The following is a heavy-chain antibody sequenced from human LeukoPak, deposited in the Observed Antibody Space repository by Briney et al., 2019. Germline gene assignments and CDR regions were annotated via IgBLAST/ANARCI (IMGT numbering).Heavy chain of an antibody. CDR1: GGTFISYA. V-gene: IGHV1-69*13. CDR3: AINWGYYDSSGYYGPSVYYYYGMDV. J-gene: IGHJ6*02. Sequence: ASVKVSCKASGGTFISYAISWVRQAPGQGLEWMGGIIPIFGTANYAQKFQGRVTITADESTSTAYMELRSLRSDDTAVYYCAINWGYYDSSGYYGPSVYYYYGMDVWGQGTTVTVSS. D-gene: IGHD3-22*01. CDR2: IIPIFGTA.